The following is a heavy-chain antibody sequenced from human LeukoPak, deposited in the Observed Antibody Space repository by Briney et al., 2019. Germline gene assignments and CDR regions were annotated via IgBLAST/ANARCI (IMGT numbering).Heavy chain of an antibody. CDR1: GGSIRNYY. CDR3: ARETVPSKMATIRYFDY. J-gene: IGHJ4*02. V-gene: IGHV4-59*01. Sequence: SETLSLTCTVSGGSIRNYYWSWIRQPPGKGLEWIGNIYYSGSTRNNPSLKSRVTISADTSKNQLSLKLSSVTAADTAVYYCARETVPSKMATIRYFDYWGQGTLVTVSS. CDR2: IYYSGST. D-gene: IGHD5-24*01.